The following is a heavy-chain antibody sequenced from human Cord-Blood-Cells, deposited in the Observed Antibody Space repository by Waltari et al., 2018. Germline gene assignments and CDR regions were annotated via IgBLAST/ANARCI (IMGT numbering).Heavy chain of an antibody. CDR3: ARGAARRYFDL. CDR1: GFTASSNS. D-gene: IGHD6-6*01. J-gene: IGHJ2*01. CDR2: IYSGGST. Sequence: EVQLVESGGGLVKPGGSLRLSCAASGFTASSNSMSWVRQAPGKGLEWVSVIYSGGSTYYADSVKGRFTISRYNAKNTLYLQMNSLRAEDTAVYYCARGAARRYFDLWGRGTLVTVSS. V-gene: IGHV3-66*01.